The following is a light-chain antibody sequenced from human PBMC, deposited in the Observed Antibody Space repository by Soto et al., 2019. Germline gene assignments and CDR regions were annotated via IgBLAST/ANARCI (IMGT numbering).Light chain of an antibody. V-gene: IGKV3-15*01. J-gene: IGKJ1*01. CDR3: LQYNNWPRT. Sequence: EIVMTQSPATRSVSPGERATLSCRASQSVSSNLAWYQQKPGQAPRLLIYSASTRETGIPARFIASGAGTEFTLTISSLQSEDFAVDYCLQYNNWPRTFGQGTKVDIK. CDR1: QSVSSN. CDR2: SAS.